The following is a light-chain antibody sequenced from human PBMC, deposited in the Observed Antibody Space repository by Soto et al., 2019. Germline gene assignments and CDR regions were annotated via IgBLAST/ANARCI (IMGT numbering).Light chain of an antibody. J-gene: IGKJ4*01. V-gene: IGKV2-30*01. CDR2: KVS. CDR1: QSLEYSDGNSY. Sequence: DVVLTQSPLALAVTLGQPASISCRSSQSLEYSDGNSYLNWFQQRPGQSPRRLIYKVSNRDSGVPDRFSGSGSGTDFTLKISRVEAEDVAVFYCQHYGSSPLTFGGGTKVDIK. CDR3: QHYGSSPLT.